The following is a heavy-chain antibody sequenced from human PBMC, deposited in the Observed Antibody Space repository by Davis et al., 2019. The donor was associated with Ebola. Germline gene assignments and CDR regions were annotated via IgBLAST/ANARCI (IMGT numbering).Heavy chain of an antibody. V-gene: IGHV3-48*03. CDR1: GFTFSSYE. Sequence: GGSLRLSCAASGFTFSSYEMNWVRQAPGKGLEWVSYISSSGSTIYYADSVKGRFTISRDNAKNSLYLQMNSLRAEDTAVYYCARESVNIVASWGQGTLVTVSS. CDR3: ARESVNIVAS. CDR2: ISSSGSTI. D-gene: IGHD5-12*01. J-gene: IGHJ4*02.